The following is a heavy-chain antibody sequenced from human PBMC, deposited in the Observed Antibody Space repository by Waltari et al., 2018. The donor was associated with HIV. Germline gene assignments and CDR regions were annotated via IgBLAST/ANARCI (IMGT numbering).Heavy chain of an antibody. CDR2: IIPVFGTT. V-gene: IGHV1-69*01. D-gene: IGHD2-15*01. CDR1: GGTFNNYA. CDR3: ARMATVVDWYFDL. Sequence: QGQLVQSGAEVKKPGSSVKVSCKASGGTFNNYAITWVRQAPGQGLEWMGGIIPVFGTTNYAQKFQGRRTIIADESTSTGYMELSSLRSEDTAVYYCARMATVVDWYFDLWGRGTLVTVSS. J-gene: IGHJ2*01.